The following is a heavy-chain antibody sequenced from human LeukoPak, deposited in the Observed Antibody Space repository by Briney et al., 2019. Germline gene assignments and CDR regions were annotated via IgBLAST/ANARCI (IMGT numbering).Heavy chain of an antibody. Sequence: PGGSLTLSCAASGFTFSSYAMSWVRQAPGKGLEGVSAISGSGGSTYYADSVKGRFTISRDNSKNTLYLQMNSLRAEDTAVYYCAKDWVNSGYDPRLFDYWGQGTLVTVSS. V-gene: IGHV3-23*01. D-gene: IGHD5-12*01. CDR3: AKDWVNSGYDPRLFDY. J-gene: IGHJ4*02. CDR2: ISGSGGST. CDR1: GFTFSSYA.